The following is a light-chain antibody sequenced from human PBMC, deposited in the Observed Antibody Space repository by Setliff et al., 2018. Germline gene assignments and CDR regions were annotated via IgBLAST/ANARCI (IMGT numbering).Light chain of an antibody. CDR1: IGDVGAYDF. CDR2: EVT. J-gene: IGLJ1*01. V-gene: IGLV2-14*01. Sequence: QSALTQPASVSGSPGQSITISCSGTIGDVGAYDFVSWYQHHPGKAPKLVIYEVTNRPSGISNRFSGSKSGNSASLIISGLQAEDEADYYCNAYTSRSTYVFGSGTKVTVL. CDR3: NAYTSRSTYV.